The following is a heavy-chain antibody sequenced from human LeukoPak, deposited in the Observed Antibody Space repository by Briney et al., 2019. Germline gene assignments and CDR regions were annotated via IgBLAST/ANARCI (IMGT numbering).Heavy chain of an antibody. V-gene: IGHV3-23*01. Sequence: PGGSLRLSCTASGFAFSSYAMSWVRQAPGVGLEWASAIDGGGGSTWHADSVKGRFTISRDNSKNTLYMQMNSLRAEDTAVYYCARGIQLWSHYYYYGMDVWGQGTTVTVSS. CDR3: ARGIQLWSHYYYYGMDV. D-gene: IGHD5-18*01. CDR2: IDGGGGST. J-gene: IGHJ6*02. CDR1: GFAFSSYA.